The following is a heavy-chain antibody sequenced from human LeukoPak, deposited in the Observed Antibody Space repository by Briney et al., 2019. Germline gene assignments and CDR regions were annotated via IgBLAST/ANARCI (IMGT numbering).Heavy chain of an antibody. CDR3: AKDRFYDPYYDSSGLFDY. Sequence: GRSVRLSCAASGFTFDDYAMHWVRQAPGKGLEWVSGISWNSGSIGYADSVKGRFTISRDNAKNSLYLQMNSLRAEDTALYYCAKDRFYDPYYDSSGLFDYWGQGTLVTVSS. CDR2: ISWNSGSI. CDR1: GFTFDDYA. J-gene: IGHJ4*02. V-gene: IGHV3-9*01. D-gene: IGHD3-22*01.